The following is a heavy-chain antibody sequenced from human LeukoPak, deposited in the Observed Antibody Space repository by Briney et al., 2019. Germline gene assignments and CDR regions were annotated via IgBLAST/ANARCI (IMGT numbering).Heavy chain of an antibody. CDR2: IWYDGSNK. Sequence: GGSLRLSCAPSGFTLSSYGMHWVRQAPGKGLEWGAVIWYDGSNKYYADSVKGRFTISRDNSKNTLYLQMNSLRAEDTAVYYCATAIVGAYNWFDPWGQGTLVTVSS. CDR3: ATAIVGAYNWFDP. CDR1: GFTLSSYG. J-gene: IGHJ5*02. V-gene: IGHV3-33*01. D-gene: IGHD1-26*01.